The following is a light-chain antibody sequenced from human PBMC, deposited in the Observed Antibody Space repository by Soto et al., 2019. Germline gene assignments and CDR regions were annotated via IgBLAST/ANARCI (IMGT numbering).Light chain of an antibody. CDR2: APY. CDR1: QSFRGL. CDR3: QQRHMWPLT. J-gene: IGKJ5*01. V-gene: IGKV3-11*01. Sequence: EVVLTQSPVTLSLSPRERATLSCRASQSFRGLLAWYQQKPGPAPRLLIYAPYNTATGIPPRFSGSGSGTDFTLTISSLEPEDSAVYYCQQRHMWPLTFGQGTRLAIK.